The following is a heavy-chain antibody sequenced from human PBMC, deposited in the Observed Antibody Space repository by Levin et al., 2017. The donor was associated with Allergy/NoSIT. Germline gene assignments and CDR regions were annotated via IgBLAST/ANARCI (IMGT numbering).Heavy chain of an antibody. V-gene: IGHV4-38-2*02. Sequence: NPSETLSLTCAVSGYSISDGHYWGWIRQSPGKGLEWIASIYYAGDTDYNPSLQSRVTISVDTSKNQFSLKLSPVTAADTAVYYCARDRNYNYGSFGSWGQGTLVTVSS. D-gene: IGHD5-18*01. CDR2: IYYAGDT. J-gene: IGHJ4*02. CDR1: GYSISDGHY. CDR3: ARDRNYNYGSFGS.